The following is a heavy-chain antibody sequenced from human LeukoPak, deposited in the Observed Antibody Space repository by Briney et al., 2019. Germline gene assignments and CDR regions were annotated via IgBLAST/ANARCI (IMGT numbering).Heavy chain of an antibody. V-gene: IGHV1-18*01. CDR2: ISAYNGNT. D-gene: IGHD2-2*01. Sequence: ASVKVSCKASGYTFTSYGISWVRQAPGQGLEWMGWISAYNGNTNYAQKLQGRVTMTTDTSTSTAYMELRSLRSDDTAVYYCARVLYCSSTSCSHYYYYYYMDVWGKGTTVTVSS. CDR3: ARVLYCSSTSCSHYYYYYYMDV. J-gene: IGHJ6*03. CDR1: GYTFTSYG.